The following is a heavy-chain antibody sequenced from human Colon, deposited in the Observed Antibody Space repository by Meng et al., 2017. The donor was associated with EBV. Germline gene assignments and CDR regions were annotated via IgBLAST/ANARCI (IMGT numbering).Heavy chain of an antibody. CDR3: ARVQGHYRDY. V-gene: IGHV3-23*01. Sequence: EVQVLDSGGGWVQRGXXXGLSCAASGFTFSSYAMSWVRQAPGKGLEWVSSVSGSGGDTYYADSVKGRFTISRDNSKNTVSLQMKSLRVEDTAVYYCARVQGHYRDYWGQGTLVTVSS. CDR1: GFTFSSYA. J-gene: IGHJ4*02. CDR2: VSGSGGDT. D-gene: IGHD3-22*01.